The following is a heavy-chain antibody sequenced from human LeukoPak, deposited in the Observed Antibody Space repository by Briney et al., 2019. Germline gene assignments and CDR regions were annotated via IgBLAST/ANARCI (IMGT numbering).Heavy chain of an antibody. J-gene: IGHJ4*02. CDR1: GFTFSDSA. Sequence: PGGTLRLSRAASGFTFSDSAMRWVPHAPGKGLEWVGRIRSKANNEATTHVASVNGRFTIARHESTNPAYLQMDSQRTEDTGVYYGLRFPDSYNRGGYWGQGTLVTVSS. V-gene: IGHV3-73*01. D-gene: IGHD1-14*01. CDR2: IRSKANNEAT. CDR3: LRFPDSYNRGGY.